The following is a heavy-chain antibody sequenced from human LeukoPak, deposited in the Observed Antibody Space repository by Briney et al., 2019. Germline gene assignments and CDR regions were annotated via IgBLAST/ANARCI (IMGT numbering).Heavy chain of an antibody. CDR2: ISWNSGSI. V-gene: IGHV3-9*01. CDR1: GFTFDDYA. Sequence: PGRSLRLSCAASGFTFDDYAMHWVRQAPGKGLEWVSGISWNSGSIGYADSVKGRFTISRDNSKNTLYLQMNSLRAEDTAVYYCAKESRPNYYYYYGMDVWGQGTTVTVSS. J-gene: IGHJ6*02. CDR3: AKESRPNYYYYYGMDV.